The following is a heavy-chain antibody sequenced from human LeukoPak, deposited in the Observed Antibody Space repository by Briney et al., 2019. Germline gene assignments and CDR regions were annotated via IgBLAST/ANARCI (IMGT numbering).Heavy chain of an antibody. CDR1: GFTFSSYG. V-gene: IGHV3-30*18. Sequence: GSLRLSCAASGFTFSSYGMHWVRQAPGKGLEWVAVISYDGSNKYYADSVKGRFTISRDNSKNTLYLQMNYLRAEDTAVYYCAKDPTSVGGRHDWLLDSWGQGTLVTVSS. CDR3: AKDPTSVGGRHDWLLDS. CDR2: ISYDGSNK. J-gene: IGHJ5*02. D-gene: IGHD3-9*01.